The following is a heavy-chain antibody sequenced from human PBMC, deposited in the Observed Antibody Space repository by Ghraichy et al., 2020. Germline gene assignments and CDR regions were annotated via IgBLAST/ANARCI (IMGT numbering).Heavy chain of an antibody. Sequence: LSLTCAASGITFIDYATHWVRQAPGKGLEWVAVISYDGSNKAYADSVRGRFTISRDNSKNTLYLQMNSLRAEDTAVYYCARDLVRGVTMSVFDYWGQGTLVTVSS. V-gene: IGHV3-30*04. CDR3: ARDLVRGVTMSVFDY. CDR2: ISYDGSNK. J-gene: IGHJ4*02. CDR1: GITFIDYA. D-gene: IGHD3-10*01.